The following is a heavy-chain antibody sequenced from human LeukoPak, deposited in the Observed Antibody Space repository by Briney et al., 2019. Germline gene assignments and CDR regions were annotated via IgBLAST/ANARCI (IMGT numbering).Heavy chain of an antibody. Sequence: GGSLRLSCAASGFTFSSYAMHWVRQAPGKGLEWVAVISYDGSNKYYADSVKGRFTISRDNSKNTLYLQMNSLRAEDTAVYYCARDQLLGTSGATWWANFNFDYWGQGTLVTVSS. CDR3: ARDQLLGTSGATWWANFNFDY. D-gene: IGHD1-26*01. V-gene: IGHV3-30*04. CDR1: GFTFSSYA. CDR2: ISYDGSNK. J-gene: IGHJ4*02.